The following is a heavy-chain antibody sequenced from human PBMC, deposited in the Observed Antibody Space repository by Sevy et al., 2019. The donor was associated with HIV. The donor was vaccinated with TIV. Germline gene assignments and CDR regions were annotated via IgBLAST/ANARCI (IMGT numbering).Heavy chain of an antibody. CDR3: ARALWGGALRYWFDT. CDR2: INPNSGAT. J-gene: IGHJ5*02. CDR1: GYTFTGYY. D-gene: IGHD4-17*01. Sequence: ASVKVSCKASGYTFTGYYMHWVRQAPGQGLEWMGRINPNSGATNYAQKFQGRVTMTRDTSISTAYMELSRLRTDDTAVYYCARALWGGALRYWFDTWGQGTLVTVSS. V-gene: IGHV1-2*06.